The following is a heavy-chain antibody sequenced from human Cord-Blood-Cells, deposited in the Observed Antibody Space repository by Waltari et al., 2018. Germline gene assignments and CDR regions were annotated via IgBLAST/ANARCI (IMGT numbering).Heavy chain of an antibody. V-gene: IGHV5-51*01. CDR2: ILPGDSGT. Sequence: EVQLVQSGAEVKKPGESLKISCKGSGYSFTSYWIGWVRQMPGKGLEWMGIILPGDSGTRYSPSFQGQATISADKSISTAYLQRRSLKASDTAMYYCARQVNGAGACDIWGQGTMVTDSS. J-gene: IGHJ3*02. D-gene: IGHD1-1*01. CDR3: ARQVNGAGACDI. CDR1: GYSFTSYW.